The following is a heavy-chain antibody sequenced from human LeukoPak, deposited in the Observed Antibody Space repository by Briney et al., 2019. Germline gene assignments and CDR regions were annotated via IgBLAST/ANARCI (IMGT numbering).Heavy chain of an antibody. CDR2: ISGRGGST. Sequence: GGSLRLSCAASGFTFSSYAMSWVRQAPGKGLEWVSAISGRGGSTYYADSVKGRFTISRDNSKNTLYLQMNSLRAEDTAVYYCAKDRGRYYDFWSGPGTGFDYWGQGTLVTVSS. CDR1: GFTFSSYA. J-gene: IGHJ4*02. V-gene: IGHV3-23*01. D-gene: IGHD3-3*01. CDR3: AKDRGRYYDFWSGPGTGFDY.